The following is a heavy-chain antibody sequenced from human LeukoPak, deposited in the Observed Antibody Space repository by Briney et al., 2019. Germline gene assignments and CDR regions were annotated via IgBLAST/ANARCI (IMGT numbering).Heavy chain of an antibody. V-gene: IGHV1-18*01. CDR1: GYTFTSYG. CDR2: ISAYNGNT. D-gene: IGHD2-2*01. J-gene: IGHJ6*02. Sequence: GASVKVSCKASGYTFTSYGISWVRQAPGQGLEWMGWISAYNGNTNYAQKLQGRVTMTTDTSTSTAYMELRSLRSDDTAVYYCASASPLVPAYYYGMDVWGQGTTVTVSS. CDR3: ASASPLVPAYYYGMDV.